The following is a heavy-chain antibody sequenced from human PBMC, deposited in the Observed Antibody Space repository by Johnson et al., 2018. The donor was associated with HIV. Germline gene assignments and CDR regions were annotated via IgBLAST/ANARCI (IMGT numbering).Heavy chain of an antibody. CDR3: ARKADAIDI. CDR2: INWNGGST. J-gene: IGHJ3*02. CDR1: GFTFSSYD. V-gene: IGHV3-20*04. Sequence: VQLVESGGGLKQPGGSLRLSCAASGFTFSSYDMHWVRQATGKGLEWVSGINWNGGSTGYADSVKVRFTISRDNAKNSLYLQMNSLRAGDTAVYYCARKADAIDIWGQGTMVTVSS.